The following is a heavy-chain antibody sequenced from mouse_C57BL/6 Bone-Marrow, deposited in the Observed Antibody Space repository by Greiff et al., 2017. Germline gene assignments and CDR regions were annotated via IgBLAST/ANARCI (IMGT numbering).Heavy chain of an antibody. CDR1: GFTFSDFY. CDR2: SRNKANDYTT. V-gene: IGHV7-1*01. D-gene: IGHD4-1*01. CDR3: ARDAWDVRFAY. J-gene: IGHJ3*01. Sequence: EVKLVESGGGLVQSGRSLRLSCATSGFTFSDFYMEWVRQAPGKGLEWIAASRNKANDYTTEYSASVKGRFIVSRDTSQSILYLQMNALRAEDTAIYYGARDAWDVRFAYWGKGTLVTVSA.